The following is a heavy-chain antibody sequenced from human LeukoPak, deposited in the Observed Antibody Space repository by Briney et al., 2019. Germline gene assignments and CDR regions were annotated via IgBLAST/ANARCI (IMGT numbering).Heavy chain of an antibody. D-gene: IGHD6-13*01. V-gene: IGHV3-21*05. CDR1: GFRFVSYS. Sequence: GGSLRLSCAASGFRFVSYSMNWVRQAPGRGLEWISYISSSSSFIHYADSVKGRFTISRDNAKNSLYLQMNSLRAEDTAVYYCARSSGYRNGMDVWGQGTTVTVSS. J-gene: IGHJ6*02. CDR2: ISSSSSFI. CDR3: ARSSGYRNGMDV.